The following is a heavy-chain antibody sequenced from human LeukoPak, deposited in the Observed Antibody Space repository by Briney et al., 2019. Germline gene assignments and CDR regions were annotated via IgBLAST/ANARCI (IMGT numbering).Heavy chain of an antibody. CDR2: IVASNGNT. CDR1: GYTFTTYG. Sequence: ASVKVSCKASGYTFTTYGISWVRQAPGQGLEWMGWIVASNGNTNYAQKVQGRVTITTDTSTTTAYMELRSLGFDDTAVYYCARDYHYVPDFWGQGTLVTVSS. J-gene: IGHJ4*02. V-gene: IGHV1-18*01. D-gene: IGHD3-16*01. CDR3: ARDYHYVPDF.